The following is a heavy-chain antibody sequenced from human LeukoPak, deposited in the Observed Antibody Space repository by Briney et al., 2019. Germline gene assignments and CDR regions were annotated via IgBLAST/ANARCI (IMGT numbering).Heavy chain of an antibody. Sequence: MGWISGYNSNPHYAQRFQGRVTMSIDTSTTTAYMELKSLTSDDTAVYYCARMGGVTVSGDYWGQGTLVTVSS. CDR2: ISGYNSNP. V-gene: IGHV1-18*01. D-gene: IGHD4-11*01. J-gene: IGHJ4*02. CDR3: ARMGGVTVSGDY.